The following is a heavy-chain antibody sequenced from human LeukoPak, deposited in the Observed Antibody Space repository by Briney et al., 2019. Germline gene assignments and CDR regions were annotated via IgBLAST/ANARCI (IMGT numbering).Heavy chain of an antibody. V-gene: IGHV3-66*02. J-gene: IGHJ4*02. D-gene: IGHD3-10*01. CDR1: GFTVSSNY. CDR3: ARSRILSGSLSYFDC. CDR2: IYSGGST. Sequence: SGGSLRLSCAASGFTVSSNYMSWVRQAPGKGLEWVSVIYSGGSTYYADSVKGRFTISRDHSKNTLYLQMNSLRAEDTAVYYCARSRILSGSLSYFDCWGQGTLVTVSS.